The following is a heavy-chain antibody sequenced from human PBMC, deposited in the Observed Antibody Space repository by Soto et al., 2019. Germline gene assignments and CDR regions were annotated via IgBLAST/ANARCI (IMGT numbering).Heavy chain of an antibody. D-gene: IGHD2-15*01. CDR1: GGTFSSYA. Sequence: QVQLVQSGAEVKKPGSSVKVSCKASGGTFSSYAISWVRQAPGQGLEWMGGIIPIFGTANYAQKFQGRVTITADESTSTAYMELSSLRSEDTAVYYCANYCSGGSCPPGFWFDSWGQGTLVTVSS. J-gene: IGHJ5*01. CDR3: ANYCSGGSCPPGFWFDS. V-gene: IGHV1-69*12. CDR2: IIPIFGTA.